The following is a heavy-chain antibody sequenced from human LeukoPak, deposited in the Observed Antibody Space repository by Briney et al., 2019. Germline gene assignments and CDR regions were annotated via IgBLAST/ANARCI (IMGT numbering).Heavy chain of an antibody. Sequence: SETLSLTCIVTGDSISSDYWSWIRQSPGKGLEWIGFIFHSGTTDYNPALQSRVAISIDKSKNQFSLKMTSVTAADTAVYYCARNRPQDYSTSYMDVWGKGTTVTVSS. V-gene: IGHV4-59*08. CDR1: GDSISSDY. CDR2: IFHSGTT. CDR3: ARNRPQDYSTSYMDV. J-gene: IGHJ6*04. D-gene: IGHD4-11*01.